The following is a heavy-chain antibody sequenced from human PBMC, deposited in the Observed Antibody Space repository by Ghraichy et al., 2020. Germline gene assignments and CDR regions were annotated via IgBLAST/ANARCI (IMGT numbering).Heavy chain of an antibody. CDR1: GFTFSSFW. CDR2: INSDGSST. J-gene: IGHJ4*02. D-gene: IGHD6-13*01. CDR3: TRGCISAVGDLDY. Sequence: GGSLRLSCAASGFTFSSFWMHWVRQVPGKGLVWVSRINSDGSSTSYADSVKGRFTISRDNAKNTLYLQMNSMRAEDTAVYYCTRGCISAVGDLDYWGQGTLVTVSS. V-gene: IGHV3-74*01.